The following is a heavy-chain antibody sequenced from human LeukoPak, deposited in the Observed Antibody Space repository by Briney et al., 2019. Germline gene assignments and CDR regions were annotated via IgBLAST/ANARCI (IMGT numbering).Heavy chain of an antibody. CDR3: ARVGDGLNDAFDM. CDR1: GYTFTGYF. J-gene: IGHJ3*02. CDR2: INPKTGGT. Sequence: ASVKVSCKASGYTFTGYFMNWVRLAPGQGLEWMGRINPKTGGTNYAQKFQGRVTMTRDTSITTGYMELSRLRSDDTAVYYCARVGDGLNDAFDMWGQGTLVTVSS. V-gene: IGHV1-2*06. D-gene: IGHD5-24*01.